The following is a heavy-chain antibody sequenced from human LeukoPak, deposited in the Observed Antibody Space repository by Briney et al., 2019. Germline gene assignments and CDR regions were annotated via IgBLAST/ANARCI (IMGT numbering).Heavy chain of an antibody. CDR2: IYPGGSDT. D-gene: IGHD6-6*01. CDR3: ARERSSQGYFDF. V-gene: IGHV5-51*01. J-gene: IGHJ4*02. Sequence: GESPKISCKGSGYGFTSYWIGWVRQMPGKGLEWMGIIYPGGSDTRYSPSFQGQVTISADKSISTAYLQWSSLKASDTAMYYCARERSSQGYFDFWGQGTLVTVSS. CDR1: GYGFTSYW.